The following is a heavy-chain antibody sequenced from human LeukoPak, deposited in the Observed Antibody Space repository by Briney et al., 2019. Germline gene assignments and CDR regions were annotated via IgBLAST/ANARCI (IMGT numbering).Heavy chain of an antibody. CDR2: IYYSGST. J-gene: IGHJ5*02. CDR1: GGSISSYY. CDR3: ARSYSNSWYSLDP. V-gene: IGHV4-59*01. D-gene: IGHD2/OR15-2a*01. Sequence: PSETLSLTCTVSGGSISSYYWSWIRQPPGKGLEWIGYIYYSGSTNYNPSLKSRVTISVDTSKNQFSLKLSSVTAADTAVYYCARSYSNSWYSLDPWGQGTLVTVSS.